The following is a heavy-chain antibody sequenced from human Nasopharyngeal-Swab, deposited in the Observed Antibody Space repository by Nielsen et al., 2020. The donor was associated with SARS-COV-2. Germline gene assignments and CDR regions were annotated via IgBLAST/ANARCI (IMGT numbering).Heavy chain of an antibody. V-gene: IGHV1-18*04. J-gene: IGHJ4*02. CDR2: ISTNSGNT. CDR1: GYTFTSSG. CDR3: ARDVLYRFDD. Sequence: VKVSCKTSGYTFTSSGVSWVRRAPGQGLEWMGWISTNSGNTNYPQRVQGRVTLTTDRSTSTVYMELRSLGSDDTAVYYCARDVLYRFDDWGQGTLVTVSS. D-gene: IGHD3-10*02.